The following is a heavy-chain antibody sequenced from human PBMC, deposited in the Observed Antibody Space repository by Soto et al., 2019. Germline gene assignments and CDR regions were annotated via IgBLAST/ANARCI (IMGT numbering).Heavy chain of an antibody. J-gene: IGHJ4*02. V-gene: IGHV4-39*07. CDR3: ARNGYFDWLLNY. Sequence: SETLSLTCTVSGGSISSSSYYWGWIRQPPGKGLEWIGSIYYSGSTYYNPSLKSRVTISVDTSKNQFSLKLSSVTAADTAVYYCARNGYFDWLLNYWGQGTLVTVSS. D-gene: IGHD3-9*01. CDR2: IYYSGST. CDR1: GGSISSSSYY.